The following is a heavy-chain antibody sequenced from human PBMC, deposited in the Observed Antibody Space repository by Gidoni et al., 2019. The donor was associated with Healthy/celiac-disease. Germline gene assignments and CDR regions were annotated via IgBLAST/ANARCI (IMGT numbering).Heavy chain of an antibody. CDR1: GGSISSYY. V-gene: IGHV4-59*08. Sequence: QVQLQEPGPGLVKPLETLSLPCTVPGGSISSYYWSWIRQPPGNGREWIGYIYYSGSTNYNPSLKSRVTISVDTSKNQFSLKLSSVTAADTAVYYCARQYGSYPFDYWGQGTLVTVSS. D-gene: IGHD1-26*01. CDR3: ARQYGSYPFDY. J-gene: IGHJ4*02. CDR2: IYYSGST.